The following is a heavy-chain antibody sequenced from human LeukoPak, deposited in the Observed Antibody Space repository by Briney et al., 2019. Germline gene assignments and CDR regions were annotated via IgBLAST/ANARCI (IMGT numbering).Heavy chain of an antibody. J-gene: IGHJ4*02. Sequence: SETLSLTCAVYGGSFSGFYWSWIRQPPGKGLEWIGEINHSGTTYSNPSLKSRISISVDTSKSQFSLKLRSVTAADTAVYYCARRYYFVSGSYYPFDFWGQGTLVTVSS. V-gene: IGHV4-34*01. CDR1: GGSFSGFY. CDR2: INHSGTT. CDR3: ARRYYFVSGSYYPFDF. D-gene: IGHD3-10*01.